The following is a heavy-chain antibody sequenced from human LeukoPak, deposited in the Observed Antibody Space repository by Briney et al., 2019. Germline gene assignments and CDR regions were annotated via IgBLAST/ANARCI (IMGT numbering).Heavy chain of an antibody. CDR1: GGSISSGGYY. J-gene: IGHJ4*02. V-gene: IGHV4-30-2*01. CDR3: ARYSLRYYFDY. D-gene: IGHD2-15*01. Sequence: PSQTLSLTCTVSGGSISSGGYYWSWIRQPPGKGLEWIGYIYHSGSTYYNPSLKSRVTISVDRSKNQFSLKLSSVTAADTAVYYCARYSLRYYFDYWGQGTLVTVSS. CDR2: IYHSGST.